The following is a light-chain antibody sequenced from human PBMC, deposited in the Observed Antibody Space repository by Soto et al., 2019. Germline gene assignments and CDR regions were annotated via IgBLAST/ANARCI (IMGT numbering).Light chain of an antibody. CDR1: QGISSG. V-gene: IGKV1-13*02. Sequence: AAQMTQSPSSLSASVGDGVTITCRASQGISSGLAWYQQKPGKAPKLLIFDASNLGSGVPSRFSGSGSGTYFTLTISGVQPEDFATYYCQQFNSYPCTFGPGTKLDIK. CDR3: QQFNSYPCT. J-gene: IGKJ2*02. CDR2: DAS.